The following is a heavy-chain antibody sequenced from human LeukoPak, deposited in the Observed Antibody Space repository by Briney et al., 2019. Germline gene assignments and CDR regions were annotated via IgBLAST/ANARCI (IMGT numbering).Heavy chain of an antibody. CDR2: ISSSGSTI. V-gene: IGHV3-48*04. CDR3: ARDRGWELANAFDI. D-gene: IGHD1-26*01. J-gene: IGHJ3*02. Sequence: PGGSLRLSCAASGFTFSSYSMNWVRQAPGKGLEWVSYISSSGSTIYYADSVKGRFTISRDNAKNSLYLQMNSLRAEDTAVYYCARDRGWELANAFDIWGQGTMVTVSS. CDR1: GFTFSSYS.